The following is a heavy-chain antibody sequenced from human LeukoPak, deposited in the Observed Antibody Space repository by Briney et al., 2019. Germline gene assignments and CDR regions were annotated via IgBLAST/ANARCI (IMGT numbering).Heavy chain of an antibody. D-gene: IGHD2-2*02. CDR1: GFTFSSYG. V-gene: IGHV3-30*18. Sequence: GGSLRLSCAASGFTFSSYGMHWVRQAPGKGLEWVAVISHDGSNKYYADSVKGRFTISRDNSKNTLYLQMNSLRAEDMAVYYCAKDEYQLLYTELRFKGAFDIWGQGTMVTVSS. CDR2: ISHDGSNK. J-gene: IGHJ3*02. CDR3: AKDEYQLLYTELRFKGAFDI.